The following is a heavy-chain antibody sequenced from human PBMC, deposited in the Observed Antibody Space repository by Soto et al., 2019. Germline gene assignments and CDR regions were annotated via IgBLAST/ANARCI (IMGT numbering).Heavy chain of an antibody. CDR2: ISGSGGSA. D-gene: IGHD6-19*01. Sequence: PAGSLRLSCAASGFTFSNYAMNWVRQAPGKGLECVSVISGSGGSAYYADSVQGRFTISRDNSKNTLYMQMNSLRDEDTAIYYCVREGSGWNSRGSFDFWGRGTMVTVSS. J-gene: IGHJ3*01. CDR1: GFTFSNYA. CDR3: VREGSGWNSRGSFDF. V-gene: IGHV3-23*01.